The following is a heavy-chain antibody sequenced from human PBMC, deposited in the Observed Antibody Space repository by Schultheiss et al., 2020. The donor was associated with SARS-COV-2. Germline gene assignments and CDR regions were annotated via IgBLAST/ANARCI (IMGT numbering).Heavy chain of an antibody. D-gene: IGHD3-3*01. V-gene: IGHV3-7*03. CDR2: IKQDGSEK. CDR1: GFTVSSNY. J-gene: IGHJ6*02. Sequence: GESLKISCAASGFTVSSNYMSWVRQAPGKGLEWVANIKQDGSEKYYVDSVKGRFTISRDNAKNSLYLQMNSLRAEDTAVYYCARVIRFSQPIYYYGMDVWGQGTTVTVSS. CDR3: ARVIRFSQPIYYYGMDV.